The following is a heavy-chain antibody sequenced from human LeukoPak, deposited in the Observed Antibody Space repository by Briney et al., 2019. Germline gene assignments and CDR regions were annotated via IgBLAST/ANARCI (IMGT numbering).Heavy chain of an antibody. CDR1: GVSISSYY. CDR2: IYHSGST. Sequence: PSETLSLTCTVSGVSISSYYWSWIRQPPGKGLEWIGSIYHSGSTNYNPSLKSRVTISVDTSKKKFSLKLSSVTAADTAVYYCARVPDLGYGDYGWSFDIWGQGTMVTVSS. J-gene: IGHJ3*02. D-gene: IGHD4-17*01. V-gene: IGHV4-59*12. CDR3: ARVPDLGYGDYGWSFDI.